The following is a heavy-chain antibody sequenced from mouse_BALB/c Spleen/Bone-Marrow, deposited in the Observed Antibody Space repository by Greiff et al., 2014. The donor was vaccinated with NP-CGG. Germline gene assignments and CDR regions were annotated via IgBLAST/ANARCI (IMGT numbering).Heavy chain of an antibody. Sequence: EVKLQESGAELVKPGASVKLSCTASGFNIKDPYMHWVKQRPEQGLEWIGRIDPANGNTKYDPKFQGKATITADTSSNTAYLQLSSLTSEDTAVYYCAPYYYGRWFTYWGQGTWSLSLQ. CDR3: APYYYGRWFTY. CDR2: IDPANGNT. J-gene: IGHJ3*01. D-gene: IGHD1-1*01. CDR1: GFNIKDPY. V-gene: IGHV14-3*02.